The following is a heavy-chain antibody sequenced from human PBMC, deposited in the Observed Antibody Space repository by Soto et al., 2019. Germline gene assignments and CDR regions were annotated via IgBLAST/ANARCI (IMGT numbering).Heavy chain of an antibody. Sequence: ASVKVSCKASGYTFTSYGISWVRQAPGQGLEWMGWISAYNGNTNYAQKLQGRVTMTTDTSTSTAYMELRSLRSDDTAVYYCAPYNRGGDAFDIWGQGTMVTVSS. CDR2: ISAYNGNT. D-gene: IGHD1-1*01. CDR1: GYTFTSYG. J-gene: IGHJ3*02. V-gene: IGHV1-18*01. CDR3: APYNRGGDAFDI.